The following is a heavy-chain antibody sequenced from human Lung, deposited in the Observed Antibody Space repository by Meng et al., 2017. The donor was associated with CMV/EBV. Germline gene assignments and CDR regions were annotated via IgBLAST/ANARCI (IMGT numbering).Heavy chain of an antibody. J-gene: IGHJ4*02. Sequence: SCKASGYTFTGYYMYWVRQAPGQGLEWLGWINPNSGGTNYAQKFQGRVTMSRDTSISTAYMDLSRLRSDDTAVYYCARGILEWLLIDYWGQGTLVTVSS. CDR3: ARGILEWLLIDY. CDR2: INPNSGGT. D-gene: IGHD3-3*01. CDR1: GYTFTGYY. V-gene: IGHV1-2*02.